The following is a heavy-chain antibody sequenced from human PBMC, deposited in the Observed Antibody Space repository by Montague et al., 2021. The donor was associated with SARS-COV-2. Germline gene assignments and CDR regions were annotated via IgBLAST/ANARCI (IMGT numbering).Heavy chain of an antibody. Sequence: SETLSLTCTVSGASVSSSDWGWIRQSPGKELEWIGYFYSVGSTDYNPSLKSRVTISRDTSKNQFSLKVRSVTAADTAIYYCARETMTADAFDIWGQGTMVTVSS. CDR2: FYSVGST. CDR3: ARETMTADAFDI. D-gene: IGHD1-14*01. J-gene: IGHJ3*02. V-gene: IGHV4-59*02. CDR1: GASVSSSD.